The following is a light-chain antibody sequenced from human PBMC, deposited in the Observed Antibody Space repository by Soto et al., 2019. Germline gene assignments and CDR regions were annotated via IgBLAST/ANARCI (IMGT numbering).Light chain of an antibody. J-gene: IGKJ1*01. CDR2: AAS. CDR1: QGISNY. CDR3: QKYYSAPWT. V-gene: IGKV1-27*01. Sequence: DIQMTQSPTSLSAFVGDRVTITCRASQGISNYLAWYQQKPGKVPELLIYAASTLQSGVPFRFGGSRSGTDFTLTISSLQPEDVATYYCQKYYSAPWTFGQGTKVDIK.